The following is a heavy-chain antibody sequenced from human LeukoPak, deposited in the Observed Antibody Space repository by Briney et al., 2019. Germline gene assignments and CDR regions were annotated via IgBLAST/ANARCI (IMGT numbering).Heavy chain of an antibody. D-gene: IGHD3-10*01. Sequence: PSETLSLTCTVSGGSISSSSYYWGWIRQPPGKGLEWIGYIYYSGSTNYNPSLKSRVTISVDTSKNQFSLKLSSVTAADTAVYYCARDRAFGSGSSTGPRIDNWFDPWGQGTLVTVSS. J-gene: IGHJ5*02. CDR2: IYYSGST. CDR1: GGSISSSSYY. CDR3: ARDRAFGSGSSTGPRIDNWFDP. V-gene: IGHV4-61*01.